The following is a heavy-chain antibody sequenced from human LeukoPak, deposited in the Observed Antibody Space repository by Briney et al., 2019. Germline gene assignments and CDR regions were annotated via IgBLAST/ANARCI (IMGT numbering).Heavy chain of an antibody. J-gene: IGHJ1*01. V-gene: IGHV3-23*01. CDR1: GFTFSSYG. CDR2: ISGSGGST. CDR3: AKDGGNSVWVKYFQH. D-gene: IGHD4-23*01. Sequence: GGSLRLSCAASGFTFSSYGMSWVRQAPGKGLEWVSAISGSGGSTYYADSVKGRFTISRDNSKNTLYLQMNSLRAEDTAVYYCAKDGGNSVWVKYFQHWGQGTLVTVSS.